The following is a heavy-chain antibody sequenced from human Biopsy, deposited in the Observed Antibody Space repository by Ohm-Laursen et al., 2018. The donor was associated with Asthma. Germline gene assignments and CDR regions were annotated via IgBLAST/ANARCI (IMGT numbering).Heavy chain of an antibody. CDR3: ARGPAWQQLDN. CDR1: GFTFSSYG. J-gene: IGHJ4*02. Sequence: SLRLSCSASGFTFSSYGMHWVRQAPGKGLVWVSRINSDGSSTSYADSVKGRFTISRDNAKNTLYLEMNSLGAEDTAVYYCARGPAWQQLDNWGQGTLVTVSS. D-gene: IGHD6-13*01. CDR2: INSDGSST. V-gene: IGHV3-74*01.